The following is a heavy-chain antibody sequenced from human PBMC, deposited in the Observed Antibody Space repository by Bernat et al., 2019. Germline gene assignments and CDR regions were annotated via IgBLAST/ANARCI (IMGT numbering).Heavy chain of an antibody. Sequence: EVHVVESGGGLVQPGGSLRLSCSASRFSFSGFSMHWVRQAPGKGLEYVSAIGPDGVGTWYGESVKGRFTISRDNSKNTLYLQMTSLRPEDTALYYCVNDLHAVVFNWGQGAQVTVSS. CDR1: RFSFSGFS. D-gene: IGHD2-21*01. V-gene: IGHV3-64D*08. CDR2: IGPDGVGT. CDR3: VNDLHAVVFN. J-gene: IGHJ4*02.